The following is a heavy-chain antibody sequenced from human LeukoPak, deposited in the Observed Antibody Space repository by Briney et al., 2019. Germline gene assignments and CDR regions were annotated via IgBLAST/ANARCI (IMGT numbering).Heavy chain of an antibody. V-gene: IGHV3-20*04. Sequence: GGSLRLSCAASGFTFDDYGMSWVRQGPGKGLEWVSAINRNGDSTGYADSGKGRFTISRDNAKNSLYLQMNSLRAEDTALYYCASDNKGGDGADAFDIWGHGPMVTVSS. D-gene: IGHD5-24*01. CDR2: INRNGDST. CDR1: GFTFDDYG. J-gene: IGHJ3*02. CDR3: ASDNKGGDGADAFDI.